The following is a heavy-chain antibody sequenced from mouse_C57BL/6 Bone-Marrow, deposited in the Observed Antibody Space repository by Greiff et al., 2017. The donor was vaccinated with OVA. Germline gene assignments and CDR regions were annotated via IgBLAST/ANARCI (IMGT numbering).Heavy chain of an antibody. J-gene: IGHJ2*01. CDR2: IDPEDGET. D-gene: IGHD4-1*01. Sequence: EVQLQQSGAELVKPGASVKLSCTASGFNIKDYYMHWVKQRTEQGLEWIGRIDPEDGETKSAPKFQGKATITADTSSNTAYLQLSSLTSEDTAVYYCARHPLTGPEFDYWGQGTTLTVSS. V-gene: IGHV14-2*01. CDR3: ARHPLTGPEFDY. CDR1: GFNIKDYY.